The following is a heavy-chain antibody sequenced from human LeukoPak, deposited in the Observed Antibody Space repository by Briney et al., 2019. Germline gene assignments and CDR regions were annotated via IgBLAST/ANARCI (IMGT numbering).Heavy chain of an antibody. Sequence: GASVKVSCKASGNTFTNYYVHWVRQAPGQGLEWMGWINPNSGGTNYAQRFQGRVTMTRDTSFSTAYMELSRLRSDDTAVYYCALNDYGDGLGYWGQGTLVTVFS. J-gene: IGHJ4*02. CDR2: INPNSGGT. CDR3: ALNDYGDGLGY. D-gene: IGHD4-17*01. CDR1: GNTFTNYY. V-gene: IGHV1-2*02.